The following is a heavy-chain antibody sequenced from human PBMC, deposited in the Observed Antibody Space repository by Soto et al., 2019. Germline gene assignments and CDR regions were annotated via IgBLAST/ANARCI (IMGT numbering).Heavy chain of an antibody. CDR1: GFTFTNYW. J-gene: IGHJ5*02. V-gene: IGHV3-74*01. Sequence: GGSLRLCCAASGFTFTNYWMQWVRQAPGKGLVWVSRINSDGSSTSHADSVKGRFTISRDNAKNTLYLQMSSLREEDTALYYCAKDAVYKDGLWLMDSWGQGTLVTVSS. D-gene: IGHD2-21*01. CDR2: INSDGSST. CDR3: AKDAVYKDGLWLMDS.